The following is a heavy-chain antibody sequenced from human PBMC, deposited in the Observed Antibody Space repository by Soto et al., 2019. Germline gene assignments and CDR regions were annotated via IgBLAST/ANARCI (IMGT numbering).Heavy chain of an antibody. D-gene: IGHD2-21*01. J-gene: IGHJ3*02. V-gene: IGHV1-8*01. CDR1: GYTFTSYD. CDR2: MNPNSGNT. Sequence: ASVKVSCKASGYTFTSYDINWVRQATGQGLEWMGWMNPNSGNTGYAQKFQGRVTMTRNTSISTAYMELSSLRSEDTAVYYCASRRSMGPDDAFDIWGQGTMVTVSS. CDR3: ASRRSMGPDDAFDI.